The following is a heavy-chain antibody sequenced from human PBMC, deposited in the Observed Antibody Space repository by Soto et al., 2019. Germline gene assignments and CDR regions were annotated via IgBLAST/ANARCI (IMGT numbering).Heavy chain of an antibody. D-gene: IGHD5-18*01. V-gene: IGHV1-69*13. CDR2: IIPIFGTA. Sequence: ASVKVSCKASGGTFSSYTISWVRQAPGQGLEWMGGIIPIFGTANYAQKFQGRVTITADESTSTAYMELSSLRSEDTAVYYCARDTPGRGYSYGPFDYWGQGTLVTVSS. J-gene: IGHJ4*02. CDR1: GGTFSSYT. CDR3: ARDTPGRGYSYGPFDY.